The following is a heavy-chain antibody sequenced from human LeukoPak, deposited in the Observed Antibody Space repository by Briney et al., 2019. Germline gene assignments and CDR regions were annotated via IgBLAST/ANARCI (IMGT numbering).Heavy chain of an antibody. CDR1: GFTFSSYA. Sequence: GGSLRLSCAASGFTFSSYAMHWVRQARGKGLEYVSAISSNGGSTYYANSVKGRFTISRDNSKNTLYLQMNSLRAEDTAVYYCATYVWAHTYFDYWGQGTLVTVS. J-gene: IGHJ4*02. D-gene: IGHD3-16*01. V-gene: IGHV3-64*01. CDR3: ATYVWAHTYFDY. CDR2: ISSNGGST.